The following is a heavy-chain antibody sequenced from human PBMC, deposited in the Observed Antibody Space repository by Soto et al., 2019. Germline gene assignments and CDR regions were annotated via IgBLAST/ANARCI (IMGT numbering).Heavy chain of an antibody. CDR2: IIPIFGSI. D-gene: IGHD3-10*01. V-gene: IGHV1-69*13. J-gene: IGHJ6*02. CDR1: GGTFSTYA. CDR3: ARERGSGSYSKVGYFYYGLDV. Sequence: ASVKVSCKASGGTFSTYAISWLRQAPGQGLEWMGGIIPIFGSISYAQRFQGRLTLAADESTSTAYMELSSLTSDDTAVYSCARERGSGSYSKVGYFYYGLDVWGQGTTVTVSS.